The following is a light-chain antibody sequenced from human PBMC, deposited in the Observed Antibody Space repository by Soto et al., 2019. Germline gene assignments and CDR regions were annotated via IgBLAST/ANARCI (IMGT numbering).Light chain of an antibody. J-gene: IGLJ1*01. CDR1: ASDVGVYNY. CDR3: SSYAGSSTLYV. V-gene: IGLV2-8*01. CDR2: EVT. Sequence: TQPPSASGSLGQSVTISCTGTASDVGVYNYVSWYQQHPGKAPKLMIYEVTKRPSGVPDRFSGSKSGNTASLTVSGLQAEDEADYYCSSYAGSSTLYVFGTGTKVTVL.